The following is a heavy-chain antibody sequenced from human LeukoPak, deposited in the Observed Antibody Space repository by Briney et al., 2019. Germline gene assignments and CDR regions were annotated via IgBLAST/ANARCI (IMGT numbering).Heavy chain of an antibody. V-gene: IGHV3-33*01. J-gene: IGHJ3*02. CDR1: GFTFSSYG. CDR2: IWSDGSAK. D-gene: IGHD6-19*01. CDR3: VRVRSVSSAWRAFDI. Sequence: GGSLRLSCAASGFTFSSYGMHWVRRAPGKGLEWVAVIWSDGSAKYYADSVTGRVTISRDNSKNTLYLQIYSLRAEDTAVYYCVRVRSVSSAWRAFDIWGQGTMVIVSS.